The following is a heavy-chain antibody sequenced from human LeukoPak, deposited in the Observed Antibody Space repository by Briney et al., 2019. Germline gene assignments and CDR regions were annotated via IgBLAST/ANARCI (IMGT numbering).Heavy chain of an antibody. CDR2: IYTSGST. CDR1: GGSISRYY. J-gene: IGHJ6*03. CDR3: ARGNYYYYMDV. Sequence: SETLSLTCTVSGGSISRYYWSWIRQPAGKGLEWIGRIYTSGSTNYNPSLKSRDTMSLDTAKNQLSLKLSSVTAADTAVYYCARGNYYYYMDVWGKGTTVTVSS. V-gene: IGHV4-4*07.